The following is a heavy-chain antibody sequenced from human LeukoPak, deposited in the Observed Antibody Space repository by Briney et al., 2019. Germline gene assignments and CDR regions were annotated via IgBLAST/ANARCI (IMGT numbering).Heavy chain of an antibody. CDR3: ARGNTGYSSSWYYFDY. D-gene: IGHD6-13*01. Sequence: GASVKVSCKASGYTFTSYGISWVRQAPGQGLEWMGGIIPIFGTANYAQKFQGRVTITADESTSTAYMELSSLRSEDTAVYYCARGNTGYSSSWYYFDYWGQGTLVTVSS. V-gene: IGHV1-69*13. CDR1: GYTFTSYG. CDR2: IIPIFGTA. J-gene: IGHJ4*02.